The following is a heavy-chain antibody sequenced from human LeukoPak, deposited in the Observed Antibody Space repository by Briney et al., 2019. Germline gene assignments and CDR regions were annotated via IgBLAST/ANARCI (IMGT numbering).Heavy chain of an antibody. CDR2: ISPVSSYT. D-gene: IGHD2/OR15-2a*01. CDR3: VRDVSRRIGMDV. J-gene: IGHJ6*02. Sequence: GGSLRLSCLASGFSFDSYTMNWVREAPGKGLEWVSTISPVSSYTWYAESVKGRFTISRDNPKNSLYLQMDSLRAEDTTVYYCVRDVSRRIGMDVWGQGTTVTVSS. CDR1: GFSFDSYT. V-gene: IGHV3-21*01.